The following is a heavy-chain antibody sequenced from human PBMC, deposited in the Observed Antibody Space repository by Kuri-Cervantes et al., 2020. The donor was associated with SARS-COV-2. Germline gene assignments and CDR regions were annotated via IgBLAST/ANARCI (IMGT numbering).Heavy chain of an antibody. Sequence: GGSLRLSCAASGFTFSNAWMSWVRQAPGKGLEWVGHIKSKTDGGTTDYAAPVKGRFTISRDDSKNTLYLQMNSLKTEDTAVYYCTTDFVVVPAAFFDYWGQGTLVTVSS. CDR2: IKSKTDGGTT. CDR3: TTDFVVVPAAFFDY. CDR1: GFTFSNAW. D-gene: IGHD2-2*01. V-gene: IGHV3-15*01. J-gene: IGHJ4*02.